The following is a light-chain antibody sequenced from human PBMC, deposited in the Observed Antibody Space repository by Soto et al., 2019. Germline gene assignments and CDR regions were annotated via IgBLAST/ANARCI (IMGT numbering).Light chain of an antibody. CDR1: SSNIGSNY. V-gene: IGLV1-47*01. CDR3: HSFDSRLIGLL. J-gene: IGLJ2*01. CDR2: RNN. Sequence: QSVLTQPPSASGTPGQRVTISCSGSSSNIGSNYVYWYQQLPGTAPKLLIYRNNQRPSGVPDRFSGSKSGTSASLAITGLQAEDEAHYYCHSFDSRLIGLLFGGGTKVTVL.